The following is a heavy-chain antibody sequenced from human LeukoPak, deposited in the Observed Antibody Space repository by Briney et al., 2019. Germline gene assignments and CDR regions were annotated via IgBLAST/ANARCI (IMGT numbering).Heavy chain of an antibody. CDR1: GFTFSSYW. CDR3: ARATQIVVVTAILFDP. V-gene: IGHV3-7*01. D-gene: IGHD2-21*02. J-gene: IGHJ5*02. CDR2: IKEDGSPR. Sequence: GGSLRLSCAASGFTFSSYWMSWVRQAPEKGLEWVANIKEDGSPRYYVDSVKGRFTISRDNTKNSLYLQMNSLRAEDTAVYYCARATQIVVVTAILFDPWGQGTLVTVSS.